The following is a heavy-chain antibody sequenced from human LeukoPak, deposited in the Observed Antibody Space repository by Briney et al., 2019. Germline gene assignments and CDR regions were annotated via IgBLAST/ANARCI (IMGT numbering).Heavy chain of an antibody. Sequence: PSETLSLPCTVSAGSVSRGSSDWSWVRQPPGEGLEWIGYISYTGSSIHNPSLKSRVTLSVDTSKNQFSLRLSSVTAADTAVYYCAREYSRSSAGGYYYYYMDVWGKGTTVTVSS. J-gene: IGHJ6*03. CDR2: ISYTGSS. CDR3: AREYSRSSAGGYYYYYMDV. D-gene: IGHD6-6*01. V-gene: IGHV4-61*01. CDR1: AGSVSRGSSD.